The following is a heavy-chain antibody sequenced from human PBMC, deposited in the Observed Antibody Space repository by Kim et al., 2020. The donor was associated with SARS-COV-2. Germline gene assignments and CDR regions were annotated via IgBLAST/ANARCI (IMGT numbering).Heavy chain of an antibody. V-gene: IGHV6-1*01. D-gene: IGHD6-13*01. J-gene: IGHJ6*02. CDR3: AREIAAAGHDYYGMDV. Sequence: SGNSRITINPDTSKNQFSLQLNSVTPEDTAVYYCAREIAAAGHDYYGMDVWGQGTTVTVSS.